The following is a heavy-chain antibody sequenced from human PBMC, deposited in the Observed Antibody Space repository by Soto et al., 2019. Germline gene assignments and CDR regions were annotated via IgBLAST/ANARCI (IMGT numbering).Heavy chain of an antibody. CDR1: GYTFTSYG. D-gene: IGHD2-15*01. CDR2: ISAYSGNT. V-gene: IGHV1-18*04. J-gene: IGHJ5*02. Sequence: GASVKVSCKASGYTFTSYGISWVRQAPGQGLEWMGWISAYSGNTNYAQKLQGRVTMTTDTSTSTAYMELRSLRSDDTAVYYCARREGYCSGGSCYSWFDPWGQGTLVTVSS. CDR3: ARREGYCSGGSCYSWFDP.